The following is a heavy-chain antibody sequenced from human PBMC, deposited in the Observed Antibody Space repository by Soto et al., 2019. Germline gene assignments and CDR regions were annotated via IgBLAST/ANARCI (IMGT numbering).Heavy chain of an antibody. CDR3: TTDSYITSIIVRFDY. CDR1: GFTFSNAW. V-gene: IGHV3-15*07. Sequence: GGSLRLSCAASGFTFSNAWINWVRQTPGKGLEWVGRVKSKTDGGTTDFAAPVKGRFAISRDDSKNMVYLEMNSLKTEDTAIYYCTTDSYITSIIVRFDYWGQGTLLTVS. D-gene: IGHD3-22*01. CDR2: VKSKTDGGTT. J-gene: IGHJ4*02.